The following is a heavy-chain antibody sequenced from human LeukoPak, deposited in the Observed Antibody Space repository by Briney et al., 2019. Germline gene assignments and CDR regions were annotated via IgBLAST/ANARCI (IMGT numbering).Heavy chain of an antibody. CDR1: GFTFSSYS. Sequence: GGSLRLSCAAFGFTFSSYSMNWVRQAPGKGLEWVSFTRSSSSTIYYADSVKGRFTNSRDNAKNSLYLQMNSLRAEDTAVYYCARSGGSWYPENYYYYGMDVWGQGTTVTVSS. CDR3: ARSGGSWYPENYYYYGMDV. CDR2: TRSSSSTI. J-gene: IGHJ6*02. V-gene: IGHV3-48*04. D-gene: IGHD6-13*01.